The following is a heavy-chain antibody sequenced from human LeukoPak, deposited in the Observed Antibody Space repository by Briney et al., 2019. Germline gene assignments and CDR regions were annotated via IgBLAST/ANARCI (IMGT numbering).Heavy chain of an antibody. CDR3: ARDRSGYDYVIYFDY. Sequence: ASVKVSCKASGYTFTSYGISWVRQAPGQGLEWMGWISAYNGNTNYAQKLQGRVTMTTDTSTSTAYMELRSLRSDDTAVYYCARDRSGYDYVIYFDYWGQGTLVTVSS. V-gene: IGHV1-18*04. CDR2: ISAYNGNT. CDR1: GYTFTSYG. D-gene: IGHD5-12*01. J-gene: IGHJ4*02.